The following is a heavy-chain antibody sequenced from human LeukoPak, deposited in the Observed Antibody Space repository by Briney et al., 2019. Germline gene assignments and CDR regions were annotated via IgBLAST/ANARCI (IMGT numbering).Heavy chain of an antibody. CDR3: TTVAGDYYYYGMDV. CDR2: IRGKANSYAT. J-gene: IGHJ6*02. CDR1: GFTFSSYW. Sequence: PGGSLRLSCAASGFTFSSYWMHWVRQASGKGLEWIGRIRGKANSYATAYAASLKGRFTISRDDSQNTAYLQMNSLKTEDTAVYYCTTVAGDYYYYGMDVWGQGTTVTVSS. V-gene: IGHV3-73*01. D-gene: IGHD6-19*01.